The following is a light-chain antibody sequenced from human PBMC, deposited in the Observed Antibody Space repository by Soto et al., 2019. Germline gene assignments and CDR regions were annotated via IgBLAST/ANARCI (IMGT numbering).Light chain of an antibody. J-gene: IGKJ2*01. CDR3: QQSYSTPMYT. V-gene: IGKV1-39*01. CDR2: AAS. Sequence: DIQMTQSPSSLSASVGERVTITCRASQSISSYLNWYQQKPGKAPKLLIYAASSLQSGVPSRFSGSGSGTDFTLTISSLPPEDFATYYCQQSYSTPMYTFCQGTKLEIK. CDR1: QSISSY.